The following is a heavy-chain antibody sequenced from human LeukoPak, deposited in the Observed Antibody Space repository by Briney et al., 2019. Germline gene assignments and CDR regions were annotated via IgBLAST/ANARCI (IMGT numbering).Heavy chain of an antibody. Sequence: SGGSLRLSCSASGFSFSSYTMYWVCQAPGKGLEYVSAISSNGDRTYYADSVKGRFTISRDNSKNTLYLQMSSLRPEDTAVYYCVKAHVDTALYDYWGQGTLVTVSS. J-gene: IGHJ4*02. CDR2: ISSNGDRT. V-gene: IGHV3-64D*06. CDR1: GFSFSSYT. CDR3: VKAHVDTALYDY. D-gene: IGHD5-18*01.